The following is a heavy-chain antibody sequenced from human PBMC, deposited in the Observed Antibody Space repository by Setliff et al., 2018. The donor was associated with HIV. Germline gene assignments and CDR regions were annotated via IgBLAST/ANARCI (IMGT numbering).Heavy chain of an antibody. CDR1: GGTFRTFG. CDR2: IIPILGVA. CDR3: ARGPEEGDCSGGSCYGNFDP. V-gene: IGHV1-69*10. D-gene: IGHD2-15*01. Sequence: SVKVSCKASGGTFRTFGISWLRQAPGQGLEWMGGIIPILGVANYAQKFQGRLTITADKSTNTAYMELSSLKSDDTAVYYCARGPEEGDCSGGSCYGNFDPWGQGTLVTSPQ. J-gene: IGHJ5*02.